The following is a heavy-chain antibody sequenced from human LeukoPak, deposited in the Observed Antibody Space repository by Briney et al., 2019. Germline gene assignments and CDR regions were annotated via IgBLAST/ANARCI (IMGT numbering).Heavy chain of an antibody. CDR2: ISAYNGNT. J-gene: IGHJ4*02. D-gene: IGHD3-22*01. CDR1: GYTFTSCD. Sequence: ASVKVSCKASGYTFTSCDINWVRQATGQGLEWMGWISAYNGNTNYAQKLQGRVTMTTDTSTSTAYMELRSLRSDDTAVYYCASTAENGEYYYDSSGYYCHYWGQGILVTVSS. CDR3: ASTAENGEYYYDSSGYYCHY. V-gene: IGHV1-18*01.